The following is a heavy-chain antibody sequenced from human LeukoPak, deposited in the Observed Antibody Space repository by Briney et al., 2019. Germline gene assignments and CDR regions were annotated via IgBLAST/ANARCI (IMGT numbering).Heavy chain of an antibody. J-gene: IGHJ4*02. CDR3: ASRLRGLLLGEYHYFDY. D-gene: IGHD3-22*01. CDR2: INHSGST. V-gene: IGHV4-34*01. Sequence: PSETLSLTCAVYGGSFSGYYWSWIRQPPGKGLEWIGEINHSGSTNYNPPLKSRVTISVDTSKNQFSLKLSSVTAADTAVYYCASRLRGLLLGEYHYFDYWGQGTLVTVSS. CDR1: GGSFSGYY.